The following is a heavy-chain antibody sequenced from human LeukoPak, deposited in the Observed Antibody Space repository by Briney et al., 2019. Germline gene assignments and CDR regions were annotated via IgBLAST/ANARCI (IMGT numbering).Heavy chain of an antibody. Sequence: PGGSLRLSCAASGFTFSSYWMSWVRQAPGRGLEWVANIKQDGSEKYYVDSVKGRFTISRDNAKNSLYLQMNSLRAEDTAVYYCARVPRYYGSGSYRNDVRYYYYMDVWGKGTTVTVSS. D-gene: IGHD3-10*01. CDR1: GFTFSSYW. J-gene: IGHJ6*03. V-gene: IGHV3-7*04. CDR2: IKQDGSEK. CDR3: ARVPRYYGSGSYRNDVRYYYYMDV.